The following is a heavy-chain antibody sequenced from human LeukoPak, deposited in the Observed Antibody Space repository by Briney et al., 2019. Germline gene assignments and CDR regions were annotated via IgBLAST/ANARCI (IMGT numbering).Heavy chain of an antibody. D-gene: IGHD4-17*01. CDR1: GFTVSSDY. V-gene: IGHV3-66*01. J-gene: IGHJ3*02. CDR2: IYSGGTT. CDR3: ATRRPDHGDHRPFLDI. Sequence: GGSLRLSCAASGFTVSSDYMSWVRQAPGKGLESDSIIYSGGTTYYADSVKDRFTISRDNSKNTLYLQMNSLRAEDTAVFYCATRRPDHGDHRPFLDIWGQGTMVTVSS.